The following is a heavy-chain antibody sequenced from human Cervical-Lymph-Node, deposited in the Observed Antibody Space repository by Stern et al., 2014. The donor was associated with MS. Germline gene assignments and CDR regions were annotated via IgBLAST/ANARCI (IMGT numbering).Heavy chain of an antibody. D-gene: IGHD3-22*01. Sequence: QVQLQESGPGLVKPSQTLSLTCTVSGVSITSSSFYWTWIRQPAGKGLEWIGRIYVRGHTDYNPSLKGRVTMSLDASNNQFSLELTSVTADDTAVYYCARQAGYYDNSAYYNYWGQGTLVTVSS. CDR2: IYVRGHT. CDR3: ARQAGYYDNSAYYNY. V-gene: IGHV4-61*02. J-gene: IGHJ4*02. CDR1: GVSITSSSFY.